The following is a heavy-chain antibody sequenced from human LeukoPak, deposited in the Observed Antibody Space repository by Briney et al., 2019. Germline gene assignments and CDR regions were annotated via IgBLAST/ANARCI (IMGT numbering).Heavy chain of an antibody. D-gene: IGHD3-10*01. J-gene: IGHJ5*02. CDR2: INEDGSTT. CDR1: GFTFSSNW. CDR3: VRGRGSYGWFDP. Sequence: PGGSLRLSCAASGFTFSSNWMHWVRQAPGKGLVWVSRINEDGSTTNYADSVKGRSTIFRDNAKNTLYLQMNSLRAEDTAVYYCVRGRGSYGWFDPWGQGTLVTVSS. V-gene: IGHV3-74*01.